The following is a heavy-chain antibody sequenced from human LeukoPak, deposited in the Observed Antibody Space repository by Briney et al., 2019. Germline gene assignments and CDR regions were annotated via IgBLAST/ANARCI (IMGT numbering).Heavy chain of an antibody. CDR2: FDPEDGET. D-gene: IGHD3-9*01. J-gene: IGHJ3*02. V-gene: IGHV1-24*01. CDR1: GYTFTSYG. CDR3: ATDLNDILTGYESYDAFDI. Sequence: ASVKVSCKASGYTFTSYGISWVRQAPGKGLEWMGGFDPEDGETIYAQKFQGRVTMTEDTSTDTAYMELSSLRSEDTAVYYCATDLNDILTGYESYDAFDIWGQGTMVTVSS.